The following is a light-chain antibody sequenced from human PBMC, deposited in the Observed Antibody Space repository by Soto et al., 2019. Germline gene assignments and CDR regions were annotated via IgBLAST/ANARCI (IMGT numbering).Light chain of an antibody. CDR1: QSVDSY. CDR3: QQRDSWPIT. Sequence: EIVLRQSPASLSLSPGERATLSCRASQSVDSYLVWYQQKPGQAPRLLIFGASNRATGIPARFSGSGSGTDFTLTINSLEPEDFAVYYCQQRDSWPITFGQGTRLEIK. CDR2: GAS. J-gene: IGKJ5*01. V-gene: IGKV3-11*01.